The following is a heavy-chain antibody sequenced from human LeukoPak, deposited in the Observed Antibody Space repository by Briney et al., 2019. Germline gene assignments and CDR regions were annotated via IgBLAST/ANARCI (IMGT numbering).Heavy chain of an antibody. CDR2: IKQDGREK. V-gene: IGHV3-7*01. D-gene: IGHD6-13*01. CDR3: ARSGRSNWYDHTFDY. CDR1: GFTFSCYW. J-gene: IGHJ4*02. Sequence: PGGSLRLSCAASGFTFSCYWMSWVRQAPGKGLEWVANIKQDGREKYSMDSVMGRFTVSRDNAKNLLYLQMNSLRAEDTAMYYSARSGRSNWYDHTFDYWGQGTLVTVSS.